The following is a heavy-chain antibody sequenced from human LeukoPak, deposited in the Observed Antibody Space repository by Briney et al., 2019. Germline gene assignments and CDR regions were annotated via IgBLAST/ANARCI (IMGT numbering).Heavy chain of an antibody. D-gene: IGHD3-22*01. CDR3: ARDLLPYYDSSGYYY. Sequence: GASVKVSCKASGYTFTSYGISWVRQAPGQGLEWMGWISAYNGNTNYAQKLQGRVTMTTDTSTSTAYMELRSLRSEDTAVYYCARDLLPYYDSSGYYYWGQGTLVTVSS. CDR2: ISAYNGNT. V-gene: IGHV1-18*01. CDR1: GYTFTSYG. J-gene: IGHJ4*02.